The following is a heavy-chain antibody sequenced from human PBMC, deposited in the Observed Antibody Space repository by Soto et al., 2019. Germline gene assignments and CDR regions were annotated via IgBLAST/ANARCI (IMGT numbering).Heavy chain of an antibody. CDR3: ATVPTYYYDRSGYANAFDI. J-gene: IGHJ3*02. Sequence: SETLSLTCTVSGDSINSGDYYWSWIRQPPGKGLEWIGYIYYSGSTYHNPSLKSRINISLDTSKNQFSLKLSYVTAADTAVYYCATVPTYYYDRSGYANAFDIWGKGTMVAVSS. V-gene: IGHV4-30-4*01. CDR1: GDSINSGDYY. CDR2: IYYSGST. D-gene: IGHD3-22*01.